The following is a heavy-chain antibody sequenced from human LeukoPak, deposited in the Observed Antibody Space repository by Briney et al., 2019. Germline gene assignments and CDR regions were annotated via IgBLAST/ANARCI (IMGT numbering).Heavy chain of an antibody. Sequence: GASVKVSCKASGYTFTGCYIHWVRQAPGQGLEWMGWINPNNGDTNFAQKFQGGVTMTRDTSISTAYMELNRLTSDDTDLYYCARVGYCSGDRCYLHFDYWGQGTLVTVSS. V-gene: IGHV1-2*02. CDR3: ARVGYCSGDRCYLHFDY. J-gene: IGHJ4*02. D-gene: IGHD2-15*01. CDR1: GYTFTGCY. CDR2: INPNNGDT.